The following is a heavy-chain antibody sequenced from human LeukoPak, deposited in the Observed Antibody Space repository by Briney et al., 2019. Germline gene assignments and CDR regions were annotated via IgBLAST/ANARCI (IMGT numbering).Heavy chain of an antibody. CDR2: ISYDGSNK. V-gene: IGHV3-30*18. CDR3: AKDPGRCSSGWASHCFFDY. J-gene: IGHJ4*02. CDR1: GFTFSSYG. Sequence: GGSLRLSCAASGFTFSSYGMHWARQAPGKGLEWVAVISYDGSNKYYADSVKGRLTISRDNSKNTLYLQMNSLRAEDTAVYYCAKDPGRCSSGWASHCFFDYWGQGTLVTASS. D-gene: IGHD6-19*01.